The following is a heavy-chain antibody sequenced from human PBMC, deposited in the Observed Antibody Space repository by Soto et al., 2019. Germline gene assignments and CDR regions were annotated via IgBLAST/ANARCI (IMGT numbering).Heavy chain of an antibody. V-gene: IGHV1-69*01. Sequence: QVQLVQSGAEVKKPGSSVKVSCKASGGTFSSYAISWVRQAPGQGLEWMGGIIPIFGTANYAQKFQGRVTITADESTSTAYMELSSLRSEDTAVYYCARGRSGSYYDAPDAFDIWGQGKMVNVSS. CDR2: IIPIFGTA. CDR1: GGTFSSYA. J-gene: IGHJ3*02. D-gene: IGHD1-26*01. CDR3: ARGRSGSYYDAPDAFDI.